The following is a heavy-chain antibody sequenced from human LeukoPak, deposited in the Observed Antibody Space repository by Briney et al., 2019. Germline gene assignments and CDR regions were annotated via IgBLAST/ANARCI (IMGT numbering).Heavy chain of an antibody. Sequence: ASVKVSCKASGYTFTSYGISWVRQAPGQGLEWMGWISAYNGNTNYAQKLQGRVTMTTDTSTSTAYMELRSLRSDDTAVYYCARDVSTVITFGGVIVKDYWGQGTLVTVSS. J-gene: IGHJ4*02. CDR3: ARDVSTVITFGGVIVKDY. CDR1: GYTFTSYG. CDR2: ISAYNGNT. V-gene: IGHV1-18*01. D-gene: IGHD3-16*02.